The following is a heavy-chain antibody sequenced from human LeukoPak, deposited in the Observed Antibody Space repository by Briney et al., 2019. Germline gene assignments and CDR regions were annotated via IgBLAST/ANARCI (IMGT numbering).Heavy chain of an antibody. CDR1: GFTFSDYD. Sequence: PGGSLRLSCAASGFTFSDYDMNWVRQAPGKGLEWVAVISYDGSNKYYADSVKGRFTISRDNSKNTLYLQMNSLRAEDTAVYYCARVGDILTGSSVGWFDPWGQGTLVTVSS. CDR2: ISYDGSNK. D-gene: IGHD3-9*01. V-gene: IGHV3-30-3*01. J-gene: IGHJ5*02. CDR3: ARVGDILTGSSVGWFDP.